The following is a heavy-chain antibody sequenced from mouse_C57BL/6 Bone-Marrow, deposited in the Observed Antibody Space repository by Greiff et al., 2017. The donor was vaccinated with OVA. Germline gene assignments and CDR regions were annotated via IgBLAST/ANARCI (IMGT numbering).Heavy chain of an antibody. J-gene: IGHJ1*03. Sequence: QVHVKQPGAELVKPGASVKLSCKASGYTFTSYWMHWVKQRPGQGLEWIGMIHPNSGSTNYNEKFKSKATLTVDKSSSTAYMQLSSLTSEDSAVYYCARDYGSYWYFDVWGTGTTVTVSS. D-gene: IGHD1-1*01. CDR2: IHPNSGST. V-gene: IGHV1-64*01. CDR3: ARDYGSYWYFDV. CDR1: GYTFTSYW.